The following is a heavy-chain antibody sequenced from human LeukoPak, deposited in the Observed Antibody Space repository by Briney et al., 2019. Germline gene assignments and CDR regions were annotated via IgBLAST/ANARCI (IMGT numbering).Heavy chain of an antibody. Sequence: GGSLRLSCAASGFTFSDYYMSWIRQAPGKGLEWVSYISSSGSTIYYADSVKGRFTISSDNDKNSLYLEMNSLRAEDTAVYYCARGLGSYSSSFWGQGTLVTVSS. V-gene: IGHV3-11*01. CDR3: ARGLGSYSSSF. J-gene: IGHJ4*02. CDR2: ISSSGSTI. CDR1: GFTFSDYY. D-gene: IGHD6-13*01.